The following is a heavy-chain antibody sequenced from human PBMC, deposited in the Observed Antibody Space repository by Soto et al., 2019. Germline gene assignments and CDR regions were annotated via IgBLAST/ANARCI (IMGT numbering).Heavy chain of an antibody. CDR1: GGSVSSGSYY. Sequence: SETLSLTCTVSGGSVSSGSYYWSWVRQPPGKGLEWIGYIYYSGSTNYNPSLKSRVTISVDTSKNQFSLKLSSVTAADTAVHYCAREGRGAAAGTTFDYWGQGTLVTVSS. D-gene: IGHD6-13*01. CDR2: IYYSGST. CDR3: AREGRGAAAGTTFDY. V-gene: IGHV4-61*01. J-gene: IGHJ4*02.